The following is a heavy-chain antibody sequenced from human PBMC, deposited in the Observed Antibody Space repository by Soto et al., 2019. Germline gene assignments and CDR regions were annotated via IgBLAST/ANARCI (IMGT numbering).Heavy chain of an antibody. J-gene: IGHJ1*01. V-gene: IGHV4-59*01. Sequence: SETLSLTCTVSGCSISRYYWSWIRQPPGKGLEWIGYIYYSGSTNYNPSLKSRVTISVDTSQNQFYLKLSSVTAADTAVYYCARFPYYYDSSRYYIDSWGQGTLVSVS. CDR3: ARFPYYYDSSRYYIDS. D-gene: IGHD3-22*01. CDR2: IYYSGST. CDR1: GCSISRYY.